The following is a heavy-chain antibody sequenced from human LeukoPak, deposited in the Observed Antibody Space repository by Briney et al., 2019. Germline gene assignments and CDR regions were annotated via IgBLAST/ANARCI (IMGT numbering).Heavy chain of an antibody. D-gene: IGHD2-2*01. CDR2: ITGSGGNT. CDR1: GFSFSSYG. Sequence: GGSLRLSCAASGFSFSSYGMSWVRQGPGKGLEWVSTITGSGGNTDYADSVKGRFTISRDNSKNTEYLQMNSLRAEDTAVYYCAKDIVVVPAPVGYFDLWGRGTLVTVSS. J-gene: IGHJ2*01. CDR3: AKDIVVVPAPVGYFDL. V-gene: IGHV3-23*01.